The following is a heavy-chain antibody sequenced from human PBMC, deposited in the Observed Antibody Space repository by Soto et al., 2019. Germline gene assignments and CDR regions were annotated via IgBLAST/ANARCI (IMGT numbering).Heavy chain of an antibody. CDR1: GFTFSSYG. D-gene: IGHD5-12*01. CDR2: IWYDGSNK. V-gene: IGHV3-33*01. J-gene: IGHJ6*02. Sequence: VGSLRLSCAASGFTFSSYGMHWVRQAPGKGLEWVAVIWYDGSNKYYADSVKGRFTISRDNSKNTLYLQMNSLRAEDTAVYYCARVSGADIVATITSYYYYGMDVWGQGTTVTVSS. CDR3: ARVSGADIVATITSYYYYGMDV.